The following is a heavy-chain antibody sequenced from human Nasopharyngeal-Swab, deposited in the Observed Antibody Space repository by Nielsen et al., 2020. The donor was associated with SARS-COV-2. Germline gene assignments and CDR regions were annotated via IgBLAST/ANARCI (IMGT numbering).Heavy chain of an antibody. D-gene: IGHD6-13*01. CDR3: ARAYSSSWYPGYYYYGMDV. J-gene: IGHJ6*02. Sequence: SETLSLTCTVSGGSISSYYCSWIRQPPGKGLEWIGYIYYSGSTNYNPSLKSRVTISVDTSKNQFSLKLSSVTAADTAVYYCARAYSSSWYPGYYYYGMDVWGQGTTVTVSS. V-gene: IGHV4-59*01. CDR2: IYYSGST. CDR1: GGSISSYY.